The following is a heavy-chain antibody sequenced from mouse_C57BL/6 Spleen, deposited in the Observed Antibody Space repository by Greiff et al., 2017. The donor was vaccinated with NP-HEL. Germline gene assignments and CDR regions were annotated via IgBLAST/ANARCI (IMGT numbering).Heavy chain of an antibody. J-gene: IGHJ3*01. CDR1: GYTFTDYH. CDR2: INPNNGGT. CDR3: ARTGGSREDWYAY. Sequence: EVQLQQSGPELVKPGASVKMSCKASGYTFTDYHMHWVKQSHGKSLEWIGYINPNNGGTSYNQKFKGKATLTVNKSSSTAYMELRSLTSEDSAVYYCARTGGSREDWYAYWGQGTLVTVSA. D-gene: IGHD1-1*01. V-gene: IGHV1-22*01.